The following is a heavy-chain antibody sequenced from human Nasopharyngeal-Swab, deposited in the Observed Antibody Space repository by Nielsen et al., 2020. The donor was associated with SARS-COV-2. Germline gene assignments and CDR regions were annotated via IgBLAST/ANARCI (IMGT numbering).Heavy chain of an antibody. D-gene: IGHD5-18*01. J-gene: IGHJ4*02. CDR2: ISSSSSTI. CDR1: GFTFSSYS. V-gene: IGHV3-48*01. CDR3: ARDQYSYGAYQIDY. Sequence: GESLKISCAASGFTFSSYSMNWVRQAPGKGLEWVSYISSSSSTIYYADSVKGRFTISRDNAKKSLYLQMNSLRAEDTAVYYCARDQYSYGAYQIDYWGQGTLVTVSS.